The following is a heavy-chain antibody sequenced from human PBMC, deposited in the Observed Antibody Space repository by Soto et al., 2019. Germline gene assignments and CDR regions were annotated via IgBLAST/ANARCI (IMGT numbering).Heavy chain of an antibody. CDR2: IYYSGST. D-gene: IGHD3-16*01. CDR1: GGSITTGGYS. V-gene: IGHV4-31*03. CDR3: ARDAGDHRGLDF. J-gene: IGHJ4*02. Sequence: QVLLQESGPGLVKPSETLSLICLVSGGSITTGGYSWSWIRQHPGKGLDWIGNIYYSGSTSSEPSLKSRLTLSVDTAKDHFSLKLTSVPAADTAVYYCARDAGDHRGLDFWGQGTVVTVSS.